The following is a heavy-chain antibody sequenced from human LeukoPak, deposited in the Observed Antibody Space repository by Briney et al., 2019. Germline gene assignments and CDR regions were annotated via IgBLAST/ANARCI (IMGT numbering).Heavy chain of an antibody. D-gene: IGHD6-13*01. CDR2: INHSGST. Sequence: SETLSLTCAVYGGSFSGYYWSWIRQPPGKGLEWIGEINHSGSTNYNPSLKSRVSISLDTSKNQFSLKLSSVTAADTAVYYCARGPLIAAGREGGTYGMDVWGQGTTVTVSS. CDR1: GGSFSGYY. CDR3: ARGPLIAAGREGGTYGMDV. V-gene: IGHV4-34*01. J-gene: IGHJ6*02.